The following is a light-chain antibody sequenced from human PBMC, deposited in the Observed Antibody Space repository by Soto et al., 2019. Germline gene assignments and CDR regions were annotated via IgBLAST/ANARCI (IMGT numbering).Light chain of an antibody. CDR1: SSDVGGYNY. CDR2: DVS. CDR3: SSYTSSNPYV. Sequence: QSVLTQPASVSGSPVQSVTISCTGTSSDVGGYNYVSWYQQHPGKAPKLMIYDVSNRPSGVSNRFSGSKSGYTASLTISGLQAEDEADYYCSSYTSSNPYVFGTGTKVTVL. J-gene: IGLJ1*01. V-gene: IGLV2-14*03.